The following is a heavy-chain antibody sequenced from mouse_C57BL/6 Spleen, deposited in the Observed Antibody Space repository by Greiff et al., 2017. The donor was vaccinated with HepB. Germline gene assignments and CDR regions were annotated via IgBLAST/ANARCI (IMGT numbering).Heavy chain of an antibody. CDR1: GYIFISYW. CDR2: INSSNGGT. CDR3: ARWGDYDASRFDY. Sequence: QVQLQQPGSELVKPGASVKLSCMASGYIFISYWMHWVKQRPGQGLEWIGNINSSNGGTNYNEKFKSKPTLTVDKSSSTAYMQLSSLTSEDSAVYYCARWGDYDASRFDYWGQGTTLTVSS. J-gene: IGHJ2*01. D-gene: IGHD2-4*01. V-gene: IGHV1-53*01.